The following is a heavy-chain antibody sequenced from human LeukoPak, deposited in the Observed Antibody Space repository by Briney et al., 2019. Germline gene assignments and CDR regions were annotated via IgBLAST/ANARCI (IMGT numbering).Heavy chain of an antibody. CDR2: INHSGST. CDR3: ARGGGLQPYDAFDI. J-gene: IGHJ3*02. CDR1: GGSISSYY. V-gene: IGHV4-34*01. D-gene: IGHD3-16*01. Sequence: SETLSLTCTVSGGSISSYYWSWIRQPPGKGLEWIGEINHSGSTNYNPSLKSRVTISVDTSKNQFSLKLSSVTAADTAVYYCARGGGLQPYDAFDIWGQGTMVTVSS.